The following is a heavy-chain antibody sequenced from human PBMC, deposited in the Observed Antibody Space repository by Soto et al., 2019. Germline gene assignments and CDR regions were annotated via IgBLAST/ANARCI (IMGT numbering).Heavy chain of an antibody. Sequence: PSETLSLTCTVSGGSISSGGYSWNWIRQPPGEGLEWIGSIYHTGNAYYNPSLKSRVTISVDTSKNQFSLKLTSVTAADAALYYCARDFFDSSDYTTNWFDPWGQGTLVTLSS. CDR1: GGSISSGGYS. D-gene: IGHD3-22*01. V-gene: IGHV4-39*01. CDR2: IYHTGNA. CDR3: ARDFFDSSDYTTNWFDP. J-gene: IGHJ5*02.